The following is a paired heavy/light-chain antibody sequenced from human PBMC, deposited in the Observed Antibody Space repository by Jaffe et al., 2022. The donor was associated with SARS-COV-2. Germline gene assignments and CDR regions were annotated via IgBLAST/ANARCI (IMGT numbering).Heavy chain of an antibody. Sequence: EVQLVESGGGLVQPGGSLRLSCAASGFTFSSYAMHWVRQAPGKGLEYVSAISSNGGSTYYANSVKGRFTISRDNSKNTLYLQMGSLRAEDMAVYYCARESIGYYDILREHHSPGGFDYWGQGTLVTVSS. D-gene: IGHD3-9*01. J-gene: IGHJ4*02. CDR1: GFTFSSYA. V-gene: IGHV3-64*01. CDR3: ARESIGYYDILREHHSPGGFDY. CDR2: ISSNGGST.
Light chain of an antibody. CDR2: DAS. J-gene: IGKJ1*01. CDR1: QSVSSY. CDR3: QQRSNWPPWT. Sequence: EIVLTQSPATLSLSPGERATLSCRASQSVSSYLAWYQQKPGQAPRLLIYDASNRATGIPARFSGSGSGTDFTLTISSLEPEDFAVYYCQQRSNWPPWTFGQGTKVEIK. V-gene: IGKV3-11*01.